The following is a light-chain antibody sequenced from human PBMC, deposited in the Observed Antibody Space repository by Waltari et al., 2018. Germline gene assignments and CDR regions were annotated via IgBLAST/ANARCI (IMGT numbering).Light chain of an antibody. Sequence: DIQMTQSPSTLSASVGDRVTITCRASQSISSWLAWYQQKPGKAPKLLIYKASSLESGVPSRFSGSGSGTEFTLTISSLQPDDFATYYCQQYNSYSSWTFGQGTKGEIK. J-gene: IGKJ1*01. CDR1: QSISSW. CDR2: KAS. CDR3: QQYNSYSSWT. V-gene: IGKV1-5*03.